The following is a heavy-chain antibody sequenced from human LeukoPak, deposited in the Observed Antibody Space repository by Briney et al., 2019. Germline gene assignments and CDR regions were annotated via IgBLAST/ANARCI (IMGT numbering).Heavy chain of an antibody. D-gene: IGHD1-1*01. Sequence: GGSLRLSCAASGFTFSNYAMHWVRQAPGKGLEWVAIISYDGSSKYYADSVKGRFTISRDNSKNTLYLQMNSLRVEDTALYYCARGKYPDNDDYMDVWGKGTTVTVSS. CDR1: GFTFSNYA. CDR3: ARGKYPDNDDYMDV. CDR2: ISYDGSSK. V-gene: IGHV3-30*03. J-gene: IGHJ6*03.